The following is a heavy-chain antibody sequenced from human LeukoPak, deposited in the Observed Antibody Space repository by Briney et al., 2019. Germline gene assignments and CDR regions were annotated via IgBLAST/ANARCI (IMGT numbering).Heavy chain of an antibody. CDR2: IYYSGST. Sequence: SETLSLTCTVSAASISSSSHHWGWIRQSPGKGLEWIGTIYYSGSTYYNPSLKSRVTISVDTSKNQFSLKLNSVTAADTAVYCCARHYGPWGQGTLVTVSS. V-gene: IGHV4-39*01. CDR3: ARHYGP. CDR1: AASISSSSHH. J-gene: IGHJ5*02. D-gene: IGHD3-10*01.